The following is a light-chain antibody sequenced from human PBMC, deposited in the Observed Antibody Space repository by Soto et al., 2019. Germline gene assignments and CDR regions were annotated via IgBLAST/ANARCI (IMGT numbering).Light chain of an antibody. Sequence: DIQMTQSPSSLSASVGDRVTITCRASQGISQYVAWYQQKPGKAPKLLIYTATVLQGGVPSRFSGTGSGTEFILTISSLQPEDFATYYCQQYSDSSGAFGQGTKVDI. V-gene: IGKV1-9*01. CDR3: QQYSDSSGA. J-gene: IGKJ1*01. CDR2: TAT. CDR1: QGISQY.